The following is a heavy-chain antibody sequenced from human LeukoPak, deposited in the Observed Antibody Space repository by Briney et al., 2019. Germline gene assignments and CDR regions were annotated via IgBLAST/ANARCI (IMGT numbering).Heavy chain of an antibody. V-gene: IGHV3-33*06. CDR3: AKEGRIAAAGLFDY. D-gene: IGHD6-13*01. CDR2: TWYDGSNK. CDR1: GFTFSSYG. Sequence: GGSLRLSCAASGFTFSSYGMHWVRQAPGKGLEWVAVTWYDGSNKYYADSVKGRFTISRDNSKNTLYLQMNSLRAEDTAVYYCAKEGRIAAAGLFDYWGQGTLVTVSS. J-gene: IGHJ4*02.